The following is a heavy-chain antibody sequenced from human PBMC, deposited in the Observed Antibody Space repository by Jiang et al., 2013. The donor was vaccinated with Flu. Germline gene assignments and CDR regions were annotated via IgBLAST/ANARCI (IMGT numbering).Heavy chain of an antibody. CDR3: ARAPTNCSSTSCYFYGMDV. D-gene: IGHD2-2*01. CDR1: GGSISSYY. V-gene: IGHV4-59*01. J-gene: IGHJ6*02. Sequence: TVSGGSISSYYWSWIRQPPGKGLEWIGYIYYSGSTNYNPSLKSRVTISVDTSKNQFSLKLSSVTAADTAVYYCARAPTNCSSTSCYFYGMDVWGQGTTVTVSS. CDR2: IYYSGST.